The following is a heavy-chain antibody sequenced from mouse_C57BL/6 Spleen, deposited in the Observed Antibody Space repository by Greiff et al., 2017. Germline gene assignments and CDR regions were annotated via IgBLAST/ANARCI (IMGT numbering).Heavy chain of an antibody. Sequence: EVQLQESGPELVKPGASVKMSCKASGYTFPDYNMHWVKQSHGKSLEWIGYINPNNGGTRYNQKFKGKATLTVNKSSSTAYMELRSLTSEDSAVYYCARGGVVATDYWGQGTTLTVSS. J-gene: IGHJ2*01. CDR2: INPNNGGT. D-gene: IGHD1-1*01. CDR3: ARGGVVATDY. CDR1: GYTFPDYN. V-gene: IGHV1-22*01.